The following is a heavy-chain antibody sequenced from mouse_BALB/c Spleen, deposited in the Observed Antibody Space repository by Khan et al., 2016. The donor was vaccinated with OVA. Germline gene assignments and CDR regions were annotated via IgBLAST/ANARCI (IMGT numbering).Heavy chain of an antibody. CDR3: ASCSYWYFDV. Sequence: QIQLVQSGPELKKPGETVKISCKASGYTFTNYGMNWVKQAPGKGLKWMGWINTYTGEPTYADDFKGRFAFSLETSASTAYLQINNLKNEDTATYFCASCSYWYFDVWGAGTTVTVAS. J-gene: IGHJ1*01. CDR1: GYTFTNYG. CDR2: INTYTGEP. V-gene: IGHV9-3-1*01. D-gene: IGHD1-1*01.